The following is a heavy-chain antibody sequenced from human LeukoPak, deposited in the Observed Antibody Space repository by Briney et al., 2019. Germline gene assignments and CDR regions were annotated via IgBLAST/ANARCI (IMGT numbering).Heavy chain of an antibody. D-gene: IGHD3-9*01. CDR1: GFTLSSYA. J-gene: IGHJ4*02. CDR3: ARSMRGYAILTGYFDY. Sequence: GGSLRLSCAASGFTLSSYAMQWVRQAPGKGPEWVSGISEDGTNKYHADSVKGRFTISRDNSKNTLHLQMDSLRPEDTAVYSCARSMRGYAILTGYFDYWGQGTLVTVSS. CDR2: ISEDGTNK. V-gene: IGHV3-30-3*01.